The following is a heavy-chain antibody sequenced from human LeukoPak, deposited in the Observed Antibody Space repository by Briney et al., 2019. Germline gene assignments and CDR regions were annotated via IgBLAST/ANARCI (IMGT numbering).Heavy chain of an antibody. J-gene: IGHJ4*02. V-gene: IGHV4-59*08. CDR1: GGSISSYY. CDR2: IYYSGST. D-gene: IGHD3-10*01. CDR3: ARQMVRHFDY. Sequence: PSETPSLTCTVSGGSISSYYWSWIRQPPGKGLEWIGYIYYSGSTNYNPSLKSRVTISVDTSKNQFSLKLSSVTAADTAVYYCARQMVRHFDYWGQGTLVTVSS.